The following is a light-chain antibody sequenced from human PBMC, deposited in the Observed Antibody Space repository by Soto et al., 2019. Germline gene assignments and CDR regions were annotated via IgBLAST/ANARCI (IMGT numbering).Light chain of an antibody. CDR1: QSVSSSY. Sequence: EIVLTQSPGTLSLSPGERATLSCRASQSVSSSYLAWYQQKPGQAPRLLIYGASSRATGIPDRFSGSGSGTDFTLTISRLEPEDVAVYYCQQYDSSPFTFGPRPKVDIK. CDR2: GAS. J-gene: IGKJ3*01. CDR3: QQYDSSPFT. V-gene: IGKV3-20*01.